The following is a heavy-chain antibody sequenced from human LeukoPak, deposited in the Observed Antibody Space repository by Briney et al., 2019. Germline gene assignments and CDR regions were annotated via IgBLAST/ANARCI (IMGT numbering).Heavy chain of an antibody. CDR1: GFTFSSYG. V-gene: IGHV3-30*18. CDR3: AKDSQPECGGDCYGSWSDP. Sequence: GRSLRLSCAASGFTFSSYGMHWVRQAPGKGLEWVAVIWYGGSNKYYADSVKGRFTISRDNSKNTLYLQMNSLRAEDTAVYYCAKDSQPECGGDCYGSWSDPWGQGTLVTVSS. D-gene: IGHD2-21*01. CDR2: IWYGGSNK. J-gene: IGHJ5*02.